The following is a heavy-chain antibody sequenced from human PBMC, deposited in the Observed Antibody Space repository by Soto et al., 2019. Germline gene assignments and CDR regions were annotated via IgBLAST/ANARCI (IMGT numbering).Heavy chain of an antibody. Sequence: SETLSLTCTVSGASISGFYWSWIRKSAGKGLEWIGRIYATGTTDYNPSLKSRVMMSVDTSKKQFSLKLRPVTAADTAVYYCLRHGTKTLRDWFAPWGQGSSVTVS. CDR3: LRHGTKTLRDWFAP. D-gene: IGHD1-1*01. CDR1: GASISGFY. CDR2: IYATGTT. V-gene: IGHV4-4*07. J-gene: IGHJ5*02.